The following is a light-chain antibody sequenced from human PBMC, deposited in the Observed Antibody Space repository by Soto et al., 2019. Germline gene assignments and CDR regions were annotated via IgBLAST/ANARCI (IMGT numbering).Light chain of an antibody. V-gene: IGKV3-20*01. J-gene: IGKJ2*01. CDR1: QSISSSY. CDR3: QFFDSSRYT. CDR2: GAS. Sequence: EIVLTQSPGTLSLSPGERATLACRASQSISSSYLAWYQQKPDQAPRLLIYGASSRSTGVPERFSGSGSGRDVSLTISRLEHEDFAVYYCQFFDSSRYTFGQGTKLEIK.